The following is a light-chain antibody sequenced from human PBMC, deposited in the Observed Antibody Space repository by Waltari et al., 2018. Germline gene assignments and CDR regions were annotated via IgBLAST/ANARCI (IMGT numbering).Light chain of an antibody. V-gene: IGLV1-40*01. Sequence: QSVLTQPPSVSGAPGQRVPIPCAGNRSNIGARYDVHWYQKLPGTAPKLLIYANNNRPSGVPDRFSGSKSGTSASLAITGLQAEDEADYYCQSYDISLSGVIFGGGTKLTVL. CDR1: RSNIGARYD. CDR2: ANN. CDR3: QSYDISLSGVI. J-gene: IGLJ2*01.